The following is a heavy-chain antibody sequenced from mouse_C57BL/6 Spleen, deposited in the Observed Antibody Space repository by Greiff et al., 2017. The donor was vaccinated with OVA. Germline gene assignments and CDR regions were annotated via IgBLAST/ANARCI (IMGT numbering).Heavy chain of an antibody. J-gene: IGHJ1*03. V-gene: IGHV6-3*01. Sequence: EVKLMESGGGLVQPGGSMKLSCVASGFTFSNYWMNWVRQSPEKGLEWVAQIRLKSDNYATHYAESVKGRFTISRDDSKSSVYLQMNNLRAEDTGIYYCTAFPGYFDVWGTGTTVTVSS. CDR3: TAFPGYFDV. CDR1: GFTFSNYW. CDR2: IRLKSDNYAT.